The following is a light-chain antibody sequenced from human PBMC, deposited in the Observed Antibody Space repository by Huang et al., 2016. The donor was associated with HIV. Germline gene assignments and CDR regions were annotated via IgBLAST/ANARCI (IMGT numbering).Light chain of an antibody. V-gene: IGKV3D-11*02. CDR3: QQRNNGIT. CDR2: DAS. Sequence: EIVLTQSPATLSLSPGERATLSCRASQSVSSYLAWYQQTPGQAPRLLIYDASNRATGIPARFSGSGPGTYFTLTISSLEPEDFAVYYCQQRNNGITFGQGTRLEIK. J-gene: IGKJ5*01. CDR1: QSVSSY.